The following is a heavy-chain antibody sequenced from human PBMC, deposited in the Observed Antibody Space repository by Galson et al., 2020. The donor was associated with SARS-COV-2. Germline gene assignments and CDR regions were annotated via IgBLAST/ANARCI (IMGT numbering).Heavy chain of an antibody. V-gene: IGHV4-39*07. D-gene: IGHD3-3*01. J-gene: IGHJ4*02. Sequence: SEPLSLTCTVSGGSISSSSYYWGWIHQPPGTGLEWLGSIYYSGSTYYNPSLKSQVTISVDTSKNQFSLKLSSGTAADTAVYYCARVKRITIFGVVIIEGPFDYWGQGTLVTVSS. CDR3: ARVKRITIFGVVIIEGPFDY. CDR1: GGSISSSSYY. CDR2: IYYSGST.